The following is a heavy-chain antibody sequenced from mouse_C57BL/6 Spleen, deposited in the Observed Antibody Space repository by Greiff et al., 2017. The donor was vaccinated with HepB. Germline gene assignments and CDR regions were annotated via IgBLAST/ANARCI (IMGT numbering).Heavy chain of an antibody. CDR1: GYTFTSYW. CDR3: ARNGGTGGYYFDY. V-gene: IGHV1-50*01. Sequence: VQLQQPGAELVKPGASVKLSCKASGYTFTSYWMQWVKQRPGQGLVWIGEIDPSDSYTNYNQKFKGKATLTVDTSSSTAYMQLSSLTSEDSAVYYCARNGGTGGYYFDYWGQGTTLTVSS. D-gene: IGHD1-1*02. CDR2: IDPSDSYT. J-gene: IGHJ2*01.